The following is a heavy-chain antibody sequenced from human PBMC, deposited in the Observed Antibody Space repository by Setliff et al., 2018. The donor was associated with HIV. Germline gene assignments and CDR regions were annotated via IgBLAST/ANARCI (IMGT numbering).Heavy chain of an antibody. CDR3: ARGSLIIRRPAWFDP. J-gene: IGHJ5*02. Sequence: ASVKVSCKASGGSFSDYAITWVRQAPGQGLEWMGGIIPIFGTANYAPKFQGRVTISADGSTTTAYVELSSLTSEDTAIYYCARGSLIIRRPAWFDPWGQGTLVTVSS. D-gene: IGHD2-8*01. CDR2: IIPIFGTA. V-gene: IGHV1-69*13. CDR1: GGSFSDYA.